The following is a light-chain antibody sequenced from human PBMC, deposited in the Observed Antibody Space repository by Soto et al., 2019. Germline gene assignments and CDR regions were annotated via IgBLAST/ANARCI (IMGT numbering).Light chain of an antibody. J-gene: IGKJ5*01. CDR1: QSVSSK. V-gene: IGKV3-11*01. CDR3: QQRSNWPRGT. CDR2: DAS. Sequence: EIVMTQSPATLSVSPGERATLSCRASQSVSSKLAWYQQKPGQAPRLLIYDASNRATGIPARFSGSGSGTDFTLTISSLEPEDFAVYYCQQRSNWPRGTFGQGTRLEIK.